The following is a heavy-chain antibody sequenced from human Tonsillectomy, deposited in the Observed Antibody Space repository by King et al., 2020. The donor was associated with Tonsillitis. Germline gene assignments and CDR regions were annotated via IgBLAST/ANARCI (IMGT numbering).Heavy chain of an antibody. J-gene: IGHJ3*02. CDR2: IYPGDSDT. V-gene: IGHV5-51*01. CDR1: GYSFTSYW. CDR3: ARHLYSSGWYEALVSWQAFDI. Sequence: VQLVQSGAEVKKPGESLKISCKGSGYSFTSYWIGWVRQMPGKGLEWMGIIYPGDSDTRYSPSFQGQVTISADKSISTAYLQWSSLKASDTAMYYCARHLYSSGWYEALVSWQAFDIWGQGTMVTVSS. D-gene: IGHD6-19*01.